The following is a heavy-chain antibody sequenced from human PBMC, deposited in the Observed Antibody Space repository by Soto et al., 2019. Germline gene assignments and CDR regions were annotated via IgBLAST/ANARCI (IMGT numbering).Heavy chain of an antibody. Sequence: GESLKISRKGFWYSFSSYWIGWVRQMPGKGLEWMGIIYPGDSDTRYSPSFQGQVTISADKSISTAYLQWSSLKASDTAMYYCARLDSYGLNGMDVWGQGTTVTVSS. J-gene: IGHJ6*02. CDR3: ARLDSYGLNGMDV. D-gene: IGHD5-18*01. CDR2: IYPGDSDT. V-gene: IGHV5-51*01. CDR1: WYSFSSYW.